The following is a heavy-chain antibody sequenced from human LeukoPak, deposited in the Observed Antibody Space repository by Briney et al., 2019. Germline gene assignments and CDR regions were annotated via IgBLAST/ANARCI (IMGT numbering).Heavy chain of an antibody. CDR2: IYSGGST. CDR1: GFSISSNY. CDR3: ARRGGTSGWGAFDI. Sequence: GGSLRLFCGASGFSISSNYMSWVRQAPGEGLEWVSVIYSGGSTYYADSVKGRFTISRDNSKNTLYLQMNSLRREDTAVYYCARRGGTSGWGAFDIWGQGTMVTVSS. D-gene: IGHD2-2*01. J-gene: IGHJ3*02. V-gene: IGHV3-53*01.